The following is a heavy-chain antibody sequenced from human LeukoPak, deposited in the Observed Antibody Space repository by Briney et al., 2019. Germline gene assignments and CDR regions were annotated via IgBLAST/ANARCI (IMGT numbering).Heavy chain of an antibody. CDR2: IYYSGST. CDR3: ARMYSSSWSYPFDY. V-gene: IGHV4-61*01. J-gene: IGHJ4*02. Sequence: TSETLSLTCTVSGGSVSSGSYYWGWIRQPPGKGLEWIGYIYYSGSTNYNPSLKSRVTISVDTSKNQFSLKLSSVTAADTAVYYCARMYSSSWSYPFDYWGQGTLVTVSS. D-gene: IGHD6-13*01. CDR1: GGSVSSGSYY.